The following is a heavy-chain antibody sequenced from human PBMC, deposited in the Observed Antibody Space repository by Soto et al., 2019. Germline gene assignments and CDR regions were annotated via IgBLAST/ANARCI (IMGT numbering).Heavy chain of an antibody. Sequence: EVQLVQSGAEVKEPGESLRISCKGSGYSFTNYWIFWVRQMPGKGLEWMGRIDPSDSYTNYGPSFQGHVTISTDKSISIXYLQWSSLKASDTAMYYCVRQGKYYGSGNYSPPDYWGQGTLVAVSS. CDR3: VRQGKYYGSGNYSPPDY. CDR2: IDPSDSYT. J-gene: IGHJ4*02. V-gene: IGHV5-10-1*01. D-gene: IGHD3-10*01. CDR1: GYSFTNYW.